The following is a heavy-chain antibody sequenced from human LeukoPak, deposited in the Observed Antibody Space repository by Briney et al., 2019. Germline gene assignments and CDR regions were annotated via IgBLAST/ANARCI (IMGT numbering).Heavy chain of an antibody. J-gene: IGHJ4*02. V-gene: IGHV3-23*01. D-gene: IGHD1-1*01. Sequence: SGGSLRLSCAASGFTFSSYAMSWVRQAPGKGLEWVSAISSSGGSTYYADSVKGRFTIPRDNSKNTLYLQMNSLRGEDTAEYYCAKGFWNLDYWGQGTLVTVSS. CDR1: GFTFSSYA. CDR3: AKGFWNLDY. CDR2: ISSSGGST.